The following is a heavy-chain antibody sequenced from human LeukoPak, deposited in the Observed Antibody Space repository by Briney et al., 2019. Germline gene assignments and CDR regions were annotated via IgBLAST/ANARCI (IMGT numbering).Heavy chain of an antibody. CDR1: GGSFSGYY. CDR2: INHSGST. J-gene: IGHJ4*02. CDR3: ARGGEQTSAAIVDY. V-gene: IGHV4-34*01. Sequence: SETLSLTCAVYGGSFSGYYWSWIRQPPGKGLEWIGEINHSGSTNYNPSLKSRVTISVDTSKNQFSLKLSSVTAADTAVYYCARGGEQTSAAIVDYWGQGTLVTVSS. D-gene: IGHD2-2*01.